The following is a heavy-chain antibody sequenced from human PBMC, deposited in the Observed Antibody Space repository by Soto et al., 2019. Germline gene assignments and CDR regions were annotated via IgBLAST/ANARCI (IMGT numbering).Heavy chain of an antibody. J-gene: IGHJ4*02. CDR1: GFSFSRFW. CDR3: ATLNSFGSDY. D-gene: IGHD5-18*01. CDR2: ITGDGAIT. Sequence: GGSLRLSCVASGFSFSRFWMHWGRRVPGKGLVWVSRITGDGAITTYADSVRGRFTISRDNAKSTVYLQMDSLRAEDTAVYYCATLNSFGSDYWGQGTPVTVSS. V-gene: IGHV3-74*01.